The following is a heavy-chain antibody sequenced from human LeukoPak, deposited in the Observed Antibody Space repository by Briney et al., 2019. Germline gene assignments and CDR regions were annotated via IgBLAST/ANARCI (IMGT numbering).Heavy chain of an antibody. Sequence: GGSLRLSCAASGFTFSSYAMHWVRQAPGKGLEWVAVISYDGSNKYYADSVKGRFTISRDNSKNTLYLQMNSLRAEDTAVYYCARDARGYGPIYYFDYWGQGTLVTVSS. CDR1: GFTFSSYA. J-gene: IGHJ4*02. CDR3: ARDARGYGPIYYFDY. V-gene: IGHV3-30-3*01. CDR2: ISYDGSNK. D-gene: IGHD5-18*01.